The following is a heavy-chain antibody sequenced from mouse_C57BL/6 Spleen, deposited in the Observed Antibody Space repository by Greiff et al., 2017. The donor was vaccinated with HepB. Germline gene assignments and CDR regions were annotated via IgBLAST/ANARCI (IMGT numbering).Heavy chain of an antibody. CDR2: ISSGSSTI. J-gene: IGHJ1*03. Sequence: EVKLMEPGGGLVKPGGSLKLSCAASGFTFSDYGMHWVRQAPEKGLEWVAYISSGSSTIYYADTVKGRFTISRDNATNTLFLQMTSLRSEDTAVYYCARTYYGRSYWYFDVWGKGTTVTVSS. CDR3: ARTYYGRSYWYFDV. D-gene: IGHD1-1*01. CDR1: GFTFSDYG. V-gene: IGHV5-17*01.